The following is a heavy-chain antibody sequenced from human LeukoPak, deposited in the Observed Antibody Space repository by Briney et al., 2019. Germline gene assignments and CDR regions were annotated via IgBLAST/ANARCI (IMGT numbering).Heavy chain of an antibody. V-gene: IGHV3-7*01. D-gene: IGHD6-13*01. CDR3: ARDGTAAGLYFDL. CDR2: IKQDGGEK. CDR1: GFTFSSYW. Sequence: GGSLRLSCAVSGFTFSSYWMNWVRQAPGKGLEWVASIKQDGGEKSYVDSVKGRFTISRDNAKNSLYLQMSSLRAEDTAVYYYARDGTAAGLYFDLWGQGTLVTVSS. J-gene: IGHJ4*01.